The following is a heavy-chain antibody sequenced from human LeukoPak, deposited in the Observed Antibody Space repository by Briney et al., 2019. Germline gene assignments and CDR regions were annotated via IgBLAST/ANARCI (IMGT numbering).Heavy chain of an antibody. D-gene: IGHD5-24*01. J-gene: IGHJ4*02. Sequence: ASVKVSCKASGYTFTGYYMHWVRQAPGQGLEWMGWINPNSGGTNYAQKFQGRVTMTRDVSTSTVYMELSSLRSEDTAVYYCARGGVRDGYNLAYWGQGTLVTVSS. V-gene: IGHV1-2*02. CDR2: INPNSGGT. CDR1: GYTFTGYY. CDR3: ARGGVRDGYNLAY.